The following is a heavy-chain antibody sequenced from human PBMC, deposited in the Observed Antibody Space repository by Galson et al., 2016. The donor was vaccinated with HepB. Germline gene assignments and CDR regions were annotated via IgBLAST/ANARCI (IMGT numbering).Heavy chain of an antibody. CDR1: GGSISDNSYS. Sequence: SETLSLTCRVSGGSISDNSYSWGWIRQPPGKGLEWIGSVHYSGPTYYKSSLKSRVTISVDTSKNQSSLKLSSVTAADTAVYYWARHAPDCSTSACYRYCFDPWGQGTLVTVSS. D-gene: IGHD2-8*01. V-gene: IGHV4-39*01. J-gene: IGHJ5*02. CDR2: VHYSGPT. CDR3: ARHAPDCSTSACYRYCFDP.